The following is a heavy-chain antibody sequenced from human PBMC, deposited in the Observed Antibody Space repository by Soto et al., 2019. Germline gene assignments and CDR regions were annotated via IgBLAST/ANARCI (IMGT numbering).Heavy chain of an antibody. J-gene: IGHJ4*02. V-gene: IGHV6-1*01. CDR2: TYYRSKWYN. Sequence: SQTLSLTCAVSGDSVSSNNIAWNWLRQSPWRGLEWLGRTYYRSKWYNEYAVSVRSRITINLDTSKNQFSLQLNSVTPEDTAVYYCAKDPCYSSSFCFFYWGQGTLVTVSS. CDR3: AKDPCYSSSFCFFY. D-gene: IGHD6-13*01. CDR1: GDSVSSNNIA.